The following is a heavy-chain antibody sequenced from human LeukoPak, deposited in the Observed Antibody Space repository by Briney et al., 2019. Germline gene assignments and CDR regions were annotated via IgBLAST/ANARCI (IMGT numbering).Heavy chain of an antibody. Sequence: SETLSLTCTVSGVSIFSYYWNWIRQPPGQGLEWIGYIHYSGTTNYNPSLKSRVSISIDTSKSQFSLKLSSVTAADTAVYYCARHGGISYYFDYWGQGTLVTVSS. V-gene: IGHV4-59*08. CDR1: GVSIFSYY. CDR3: ARHGGISYYFDY. J-gene: IGHJ4*02. D-gene: IGHD3-3*02. CDR2: IHYSGTT.